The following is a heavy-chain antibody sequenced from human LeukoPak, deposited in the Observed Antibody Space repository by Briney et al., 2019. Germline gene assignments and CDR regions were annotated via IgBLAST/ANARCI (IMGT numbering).Heavy chain of an antibody. CDR3: ARDSGTTGEVKFDP. D-gene: IGHD3-10*01. Sequence: ASGTLSLTCAVSGGSISSSNWWSWVRQPPGKGLEWIGEIYHSGSTNYNPSLKSRVTISVDKSKNQFSLKLMSVTAADTAVYYCARDSGTTGEVKFDPWGQGTLVTVSS. J-gene: IGHJ5*02. V-gene: IGHV4-4*02. CDR1: GGSISSSNW. CDR2: IYHSGST.